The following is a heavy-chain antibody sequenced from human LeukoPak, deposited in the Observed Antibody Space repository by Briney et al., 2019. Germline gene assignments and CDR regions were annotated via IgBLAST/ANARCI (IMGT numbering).Heavy chain of an antibody. D-gene: IGHD6-19*01. Sequence: PGRSLRLSCAASGFTVSSNYMSWVRQAPGKGLEWVSVIYSGGSTYYADSVKGRFTISRDNSKNTLYLQMNSLRAEDTAVYYCAKDQISGWYDYYYYGMDVWGQGTTVTVSS. J-gene: IGHJ6*02. CDR3: AKDQISGWYDYYYYGMDV. CDR1: GFTVSSNY. V-gene: IGHV3-66*01. CDR2: IYSGGST.